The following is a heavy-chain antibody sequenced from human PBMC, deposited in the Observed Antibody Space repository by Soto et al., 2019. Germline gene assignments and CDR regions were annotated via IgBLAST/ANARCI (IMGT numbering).Heavy chain of an antibody. V-gene: IGHV1-2*02. CDR1: GYTFTGYY. CDR2: INPNSGGT. D-gene: IGHD1-1*01. CDR3: AREHNWNDYYYGMDV. J-gene: IGHJ6*02. Sequence: QVQLVQSGAEVKKPGASVKVSCKASGYTFTGYYMHWVRQAPGQGLEWMGWINPNSGGTNYAQKFQGRVTMTRDTSISTAYMELSRLRSDDTAVYYCAREHNWNDYYYGMDVWGQGTTVTVSS.